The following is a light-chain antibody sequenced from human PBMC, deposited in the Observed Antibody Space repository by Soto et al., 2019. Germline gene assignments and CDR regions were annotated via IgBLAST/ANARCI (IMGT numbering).Light chain of an antibody. Sequence: EIVLTQSPGTLSLSPGERVTLSCRASQMGPASYLAWYQQKPGQAPRLLIYGATNRATGIPDRFSGRGTGTDFTLTISRLEEEDFAVYYCHQYGTSPPITFGQGTRLQIK. J-gene: IGKJ5*01. CDR1: QMGPASY. CDR3: HQYGTSPPIT. V-gene: IGKV3-20*01. CDR2: GAT.